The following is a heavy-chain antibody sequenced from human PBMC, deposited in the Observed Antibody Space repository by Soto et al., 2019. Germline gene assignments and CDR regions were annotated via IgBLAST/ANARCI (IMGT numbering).Heavy chain of an antibody. J-gene: IGHJ6*02. CDR3: ARQTYGSGSYYGYYYYGMDV. Sequence: PGESLKISCKGSGYSFTSYWISWVRQVPGKGLEWMGRIDPSDSYTNYSPSFQGHVTISADKSISTAYLQWSSLKASDTAMYYCARQTYGSGSYYGYYYYGMDVWGQGTTVTVSS. D-gene: IGHD3-10*01. CDR1: GYSFTSYW. V-gene: IGHV5-10-1*01. CDR2: IDPSDSYT.